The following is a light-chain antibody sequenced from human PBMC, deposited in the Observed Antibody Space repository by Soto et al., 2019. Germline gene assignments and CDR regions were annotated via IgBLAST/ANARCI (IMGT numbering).Light chain of an antibody. Sequence: EIVLTQSPCTLSLSPGERATLSCRASQSVSSYYLAWYQQKPGQAPRLLIYAASSRATGIPDRFSGGGSGTDFTLTISRLEPEDFAVYYCQQCGSSPWPFGQGTKVDIK. CDR2: AAS. CDR1: QSVSSYY. J-gene: IGKJ1*01. CDR3: QQCGSSPWP. V-gene: IGKV3-20*01.